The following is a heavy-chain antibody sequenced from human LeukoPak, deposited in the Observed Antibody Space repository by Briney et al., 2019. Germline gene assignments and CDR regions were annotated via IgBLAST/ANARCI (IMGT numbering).Heavy chain of an antibody. CDR3: ARVSGSYQRAYYFDY. Sequence: GASVKVSCKASGYTFTGYYMHWVRQAPGQGLEWMGRINPNSGGTNYAQKFQGRVTMTRDTSISTAYMGLSRLRSDDTAVYYCARVSGSYQRAYYFDYWGQGTLVTVSS. D-gene: IGHD1-26*01. CDR2: INPNSGGT. J-gene: IGHJ4*02. CDR1: GYTFTGYY. V-gene: IGHV1-2*06.